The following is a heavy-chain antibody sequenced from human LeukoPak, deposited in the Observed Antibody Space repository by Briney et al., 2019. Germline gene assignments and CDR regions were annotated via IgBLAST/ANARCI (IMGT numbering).Heavy chain of an antibody. D-gene: IGHD2-8*02. CDR1: GLTFDTYS. CDR2: ISYDGSNK. CDR3: ARDRNPAGVLQAGLGY. J-gene: IGHJ4*02. Sequence: PGGSLRLSCVASGLTFDTYSMHWVRQAPGKGLEWVAVISYDGSNKYYADSVKGRFTISRDNSKNTLYLQMNSLRAEDTAVYYCARDRNPAGVLQAGLGYWGQGTLVTVSS. V-gene: IGHV3-30-3*01.